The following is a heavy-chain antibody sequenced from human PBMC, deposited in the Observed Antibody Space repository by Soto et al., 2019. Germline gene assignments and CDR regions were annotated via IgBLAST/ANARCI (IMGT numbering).Heavy chain of an antibody. Sequence: QVQLQESGPGLVKPSQTLSLTCTVSGGSMNSGGYCWSWIRQHPGKGLDWIGCISYGGSTSYNPSLKSRVTISVDTSKNQFSLKLTPVTAADTAVYYCSRGILVWGQGALITVSS. J-gene: IGHJ4*02. D-gene: IGHD5-18*01. V-gene: IGHV4-31*03. CDR3: SRGILV. CDR2: ISYGGST. CDR1: GGSMNSGGYC.